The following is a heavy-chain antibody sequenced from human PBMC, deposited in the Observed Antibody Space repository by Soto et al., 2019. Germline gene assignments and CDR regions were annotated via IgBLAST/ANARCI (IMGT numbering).Heavy chain of an antibody. CDR1: GFTFSTYA. D-gene: IGHD1-1*01. CDR3: AKDGSFGNNYFFDY. CDR2: VSGNGGNT. V-gene: IGHV3-23*01. Sequence: GGSLRLSCAASGFTFSTYAISWVRQAPGKGLEWVSTVSGNGGNTYYADSVEGRFTISRDNSENTVYLEMSGLRAEDTAKYYCAKDGSFGNNYFFDYWGQGTQVTVSS. J-gene: IGHJ4*02.